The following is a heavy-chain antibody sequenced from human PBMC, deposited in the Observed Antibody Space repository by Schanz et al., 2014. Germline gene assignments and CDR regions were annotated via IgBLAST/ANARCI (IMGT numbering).Heavy chain of an antibody. CDR2: IFTDGRT. J-gene: IGHJ4*02. V-gene: IGHV3-66*02. Sequence: EVQLVASGGGLVQPGGSLRLSCAASGFAVDNYYMSCVRQAPGRGLEWVSIIFTDGRTYYADSVKGRFTISRDSSKNTLFLQMNSLRTEDTAVYYGARLDPYCRSGTCSRAFDFWGQGTLVTGSS. D-gene: IGHD2-15*01. CDR1: GFAVDNYY. CDR3: ARLDPYCRSGTCSRAFDF.